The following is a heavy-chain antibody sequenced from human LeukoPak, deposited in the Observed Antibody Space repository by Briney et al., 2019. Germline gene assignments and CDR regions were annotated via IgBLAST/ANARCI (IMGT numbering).Heavy chain of an antibody. CDR3: AREGIAAAAKGWFDP. D-gene: IGHD6-13*01. Sequence: SVKVSCKASGYTFTSYAMHWVRQAPGQRLEWMGRIIPILGIANYAQKFQGRVTITADKSTSTAYMELSSLRSEDTAVYYCAREGIAAAAKGWFDPWGQGTLVTVSS. CDR2: IIPILGIA. J-gene: IGHJ5*02. CDR1: GYTFTSYA. V-gene: IGHV1-69*04.